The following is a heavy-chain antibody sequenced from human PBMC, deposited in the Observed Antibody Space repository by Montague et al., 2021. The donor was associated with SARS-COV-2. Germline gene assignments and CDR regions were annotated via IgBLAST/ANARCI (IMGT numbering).Heavy chain of an antibody. J-gene: IGHJ6*01. CDR1: GCSFSTSS. D-gene: IGHD3-10*01. V-gene: IGHV4-34*01. Sequence: SETLSLTCAVYGCSFSTSSLPWTPHPPGTGLDSIGEIYHGGSTNYNPSLKTRVTISAHTSKHQFSLQLTSVAAADTAVYYCARLGDGVVPSPILGVGPFYSTKFMRFWEKGTTISVVS. CDR3: ARLGDGVVPSPILGVGPFYSTKFMRF. CDR2: IYHGGST.